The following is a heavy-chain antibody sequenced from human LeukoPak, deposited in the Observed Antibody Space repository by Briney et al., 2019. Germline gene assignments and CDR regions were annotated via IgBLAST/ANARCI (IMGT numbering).Heavy chain of an antibody. J-gene: IGHJ4*02. D-gene: IGHD1-26*01. CDR2: IRSKANSYAT. V-gene: IGHV3-73*01. CDR3: TRRGGSYAPDDY. Sequence: GGSLKLSCAASGFTFSGSAMHWVRQASGKGLEWVGRIRSKANSYATAYAASVKGRFTISRDDSKNTAYLQMNSLKTEDTAVYYCTRRGGSYAPDDYWGQGTLVTVSS. CDR1: GFTFSGSA.